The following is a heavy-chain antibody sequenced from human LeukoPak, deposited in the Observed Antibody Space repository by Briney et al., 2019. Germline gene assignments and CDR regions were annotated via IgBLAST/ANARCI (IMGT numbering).Heavy chain of an antibody. CDR2: IYYSGST. Sequence: SETLSLTCTVSGGSISRGDYYWSWIRQPPGKGLEWIGYIYYSGSTYYNPSLKSRVTISVDTSKNQFSLKLSSVTAADTAVYYCASTSREYYYDSSGKLSFDYWGQGTLVTVSS. J-gene: IGHJ4*02. V-gene: IGHV4-30-4*01. CDR1: GGSISRGDYY. D-gene: IGHD3-22*01. CDR3: ASTSREYYYDSSGKLSFDY.